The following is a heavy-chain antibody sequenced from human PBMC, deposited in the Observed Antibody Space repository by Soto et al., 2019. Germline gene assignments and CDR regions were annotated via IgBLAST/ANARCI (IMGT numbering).Heavy chain of an antibody. CDR2: ISYDGSNK. CDR1: LFTFSSYA. D-gene: IGHD5-18*01. CDR3: ARERGRYSYGYAPYYYYYGMEV. Sequence: PGWPLRLSWSSSLFTFSSYAMHLVLHSPFKVLGFLSVISYDGSNKYYADSVKGRFTISRDNSKNTLYLQMNSLRAEDTAVYYCARERGRYSYGYAPYYYYYGMEVWGQGTTVTVSS. J-gene: IGHJ6*02. V-gene: IGHV3-30-3*01.